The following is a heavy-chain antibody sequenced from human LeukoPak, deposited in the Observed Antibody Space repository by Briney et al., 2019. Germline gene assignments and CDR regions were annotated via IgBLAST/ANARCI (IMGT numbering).Heavy chain of an antibody. Sequence: SETLSLTCTVSGGSISSYYWSWIRQPPGKGLEWIGYIYYSGSTNYNPSLKSRVTISVDTSKNQFSLKLSSVTAADTAVYYCARHKYSSLDYGGQGTLVTVSS. CDR3: ARHKYSSLDY. CDR2: IYYSGST. D-gene: IGHD5-18*01. CDR1: GGSISSYY. J-gene: IGHJ4*02. V-gene: IGHV4-59*08.